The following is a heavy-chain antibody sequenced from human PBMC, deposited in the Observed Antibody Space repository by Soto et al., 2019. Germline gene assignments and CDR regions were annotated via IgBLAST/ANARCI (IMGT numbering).Heavy chain of an antibody. Sequence: EVQLLESGGGLVQPGGSLRLSCAASGFTFSSYAMSWVRQAPGKGLEWVSAISGSGGSTYYADSVKGRFTISRDNSKNTLYLQMNSLRAEDTAVYYCAKGRGGYYDSSGYYFPYFDYWGQGTLVTVSS. J-gene: IGHJ4*02. D-gene: IGHD3-22*01. CDR1: GFTFSSYA. CDR3: AKGRGGYYDSSGYYFPYFDY. CDR2: ISGSGGST. V-gene: IGHV3-23*01.